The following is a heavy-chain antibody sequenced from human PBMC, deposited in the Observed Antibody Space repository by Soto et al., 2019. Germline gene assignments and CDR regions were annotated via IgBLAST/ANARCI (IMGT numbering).Heavy chain of an antibody. J-gene: IGHJ4*02. D-gene: IGHD1-1*01. CDR2: ISAHNGNT. Sequence: QVHLVQSGAEVKKPGASVKVSCKGSGYTFTSYGITWVRQAPGQGLEGMGWISAHNGNTDYAQKLQGRVTVTRDTSTSTAYMELRSLRSDDPAVYYCARGRYGDYWGQGALVTVSS. CDR3: ARGRYGDY. V-gene: IGHV1-18*01. CDR1: GYTFTSYG.